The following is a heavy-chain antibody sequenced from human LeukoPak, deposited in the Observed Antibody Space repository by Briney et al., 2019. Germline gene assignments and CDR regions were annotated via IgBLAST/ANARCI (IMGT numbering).Heavy chain of an antibody. D-gene: IGHD4-11*01. CDR3: TRDWTTALGKGLEDY. CDR2: IRQDGGEK. J-gene: IGHJ4*02. V-gene: IGHV3-7*04. Sequence: PGGSLRLSCAASGFTFSSYWMSWVRQAPGKGLEWVANIRQDGGEKNYVDSVKGRFTISRDNAKNSLYLQMNSLRAEDTAVYYCTRDWTTALGKGLEDYWGQGTLVTVSS. CDR1: GFTFSSYW.